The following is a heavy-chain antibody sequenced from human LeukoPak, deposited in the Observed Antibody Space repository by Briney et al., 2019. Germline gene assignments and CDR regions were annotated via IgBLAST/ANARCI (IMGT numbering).Heavy chain of an antibody. D-gene: IGHD3-9*01. CDR1: GYTFTGHY. J-gene: IGHJ3*02. CDR2: INPNSGGA. V-gene: IGHV1-2*02. Sequence: ASVKVSCKASGYTFTGHYMHWVRQAPGQGLEWMGWINPNSGGANYAQKFQGRVTMTRDTSISTAYMELSRLRSDDTAVYYCASYYDILTGDAFDIWGQGTMVTVSS. CDR3: ASYYDILTGDAFDI.